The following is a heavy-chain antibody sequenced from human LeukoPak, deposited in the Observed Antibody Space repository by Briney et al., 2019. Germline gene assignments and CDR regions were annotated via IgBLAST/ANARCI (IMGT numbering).Heavy chain of an antibody. J-gene: IGHJ4*02. CDR2: IYPGDYNT. D-gene: IGHD6-13*01. V-gene: IGHV5-51*01. Sequence: ESLKISCKGSGYSFISHWIGWVRQIPGKGLEWMGIIYPGDYNTKYSPSFEGLVTISADRSISTAYLQWSSLKASDTAMYYCVRFSYSSSWYDNFFDYWGQATLVTVSS. CDR1: GYSFISHW. CDR3: VRFSYSSSWYDNFFDY.